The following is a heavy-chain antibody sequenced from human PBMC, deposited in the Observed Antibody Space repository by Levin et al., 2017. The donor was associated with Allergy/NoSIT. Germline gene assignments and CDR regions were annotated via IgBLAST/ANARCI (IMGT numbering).Heavy chain of an antibody. CDR1: GGSISSYY. V-gene: IGHV4-59*01. D-gene: IGHD2-2*01. J-gene: IGHJ5*02. CDR3: AREGSSAFFNWFDP. Sequence: SQTLSLTCTVSGGSISSYYWSWIRPPPGKGLEWIGYVYYSGSTNYNPSLKSRVTISVDTSKDQFSLKLRSVTAADTAVYYCAREGSSAFFNWFDPWGQGALVTVSS. CDR2: VYYSGST.